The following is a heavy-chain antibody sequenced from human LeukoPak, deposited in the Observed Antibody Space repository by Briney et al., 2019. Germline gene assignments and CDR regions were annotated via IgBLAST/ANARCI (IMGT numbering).Heavy chain of an antibody. Sequence: GGSLRLSCAASGFTFSSYWVHWVRQVPGKGLGWVSRINRDGSSTAYADSVTGRFTISRDNAKHMVYMQMNSLRAEDTAVYYCVTLATAVTENAFDIWGQGTMVSVSS. D-gene: IGHD4-23*01. J-gene: IGHJ3*02. V-gene: IGHV3-74*01. CDR2: INRDGSST. CDR3: VTLATAVTENAFDI. CDR1: GFTFSSYW.